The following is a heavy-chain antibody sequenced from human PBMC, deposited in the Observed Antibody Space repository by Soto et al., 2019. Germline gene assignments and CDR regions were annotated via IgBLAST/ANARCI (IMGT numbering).Heavy chain of an antibody. Sequence: EVQLLESGGGLVQRGGSLRLSCAASGFTFSSYAMSWVRQAPGKGLEWVSAMSGSGGSTYYADSVKGRFTISRDNSKNTLYLQMNSLRAEYTAVYYCAKTSNNYYQYYDIDVWGQGTTVTVSS. V-gene: IGHV3-23*01. CDR2: MSGSGGST. J-gene: IGHJ6*02. CDR3: AKTSNNYYQYYDIDV. CDR1: GFTFSSYA. D-gene: IGHD4-4*01.